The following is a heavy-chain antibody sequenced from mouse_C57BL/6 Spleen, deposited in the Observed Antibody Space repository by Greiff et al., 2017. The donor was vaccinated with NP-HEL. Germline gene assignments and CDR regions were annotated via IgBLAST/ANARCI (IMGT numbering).Heavy chain of an antibody. CDR3: ARSTPYYFDY. CDR2: IDPSDSET. D-gene: IGHD2-14*01. Sequence: QVQLKQPGAELVRPGSSVKLSCKASGYTFTSYWMHWVKQRPIQGLEWIGNIDPSDSETHYNQKFKDKATLTVDKSSSTAYMQLSSLTSEDSAVYYCARSTPYYFDYWGQGTTLTVSS. J-gene: IGHJ2*01. CDR1: GYTFTSYW. V-gene: IGHV1-52*01.